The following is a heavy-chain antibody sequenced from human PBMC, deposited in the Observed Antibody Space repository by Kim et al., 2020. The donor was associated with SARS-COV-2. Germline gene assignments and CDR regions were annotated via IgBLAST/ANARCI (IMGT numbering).Heavy chain of an antibody. Sequence: NSGGTNYAQKFQGRVTMTRDTSISTAYMELSRLRSDDTAVYYCAVSGQDVWGQGTMVTVSS. J-gene: IGHJ3*01. V-gene: IGHV1-2*02. CDR2: NSGGT. CDR3: AVSGQDV. D-gene: IGHD6-19*01.